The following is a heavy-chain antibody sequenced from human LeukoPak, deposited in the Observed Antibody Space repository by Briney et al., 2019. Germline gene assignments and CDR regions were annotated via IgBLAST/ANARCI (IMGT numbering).Heavy chain of an antibody. J-gene: IGHJ5*01. Sequence: GGSLRLSCAASGFTFTNYWIHWVRQAPGKGLMWVSRIKSDGITTNYADSVKGRFTISRDNSKNTLYLQMNSLRAEDTAVYYCASVYSYGWFDYWGQGTLVTVSS. CDR1: GFTFTNYW. D-gene: IGHD5-18*01. CDR3: ASVYSYGWFDY. CDR2: IKSDGITT. V-gene: IGHV3-74*01.